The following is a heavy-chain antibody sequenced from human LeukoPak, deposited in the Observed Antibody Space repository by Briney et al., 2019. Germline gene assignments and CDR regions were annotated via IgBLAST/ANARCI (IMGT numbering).Heavy chain of an antibody. CDR1: GYTFTGYY. J-gene: IGHJ5*02. CDR3: ARDTYCSSTSCYVHWFDP. Sequence: ASVTVSCKASGYTFTGYYMHWVRQAPGQGLEWMGRINPNSGGTNYAQKFQGRVTMTRDTSISTAYMELSRLRSDDTAVYYCARDTYCSSTSCYVHWFDPWGQGTLVTVSS. D-gene: IGHD2-2*01. CDR2: INPNSGGT. V-gene: IGHV1-2*06.